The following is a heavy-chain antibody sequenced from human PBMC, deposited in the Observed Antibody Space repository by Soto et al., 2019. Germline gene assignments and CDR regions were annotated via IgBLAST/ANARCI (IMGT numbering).Heavy chain of an antibody. CDR3: ARDGRNYYDSSGYSG. J-gene: IGHJ4*02. D-gene: IGHD3-22*01. Sequence: GRPLRLSCAASGVTFGSFAMHWVRQAPGKGLEWVAVISYDGSNKYYADSVKGRFTISRDNSKNTLYLQMNSLRAEDTAVYYCARDGRNYYDSSGYSGWGQGTLVTVSS. CDR1: GVTFGSFA. V-gene: IGHV3-30-3*01. CDR2: ISYDGSNK.